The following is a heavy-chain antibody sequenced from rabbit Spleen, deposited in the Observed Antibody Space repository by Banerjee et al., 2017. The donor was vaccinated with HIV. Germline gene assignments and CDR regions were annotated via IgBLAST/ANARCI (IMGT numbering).Heavy chain of an antibody. D-gene: IGHD1-1*01. V-gene: IGHV1S40*01. CDR3: ARDLVAVIGWNFNL. Sequence: QSLEESGGDLVKPGASLTLTCTASKFSFSSVHWIYWVRQAPGKGLEWIGTIYAGSTGTIDYASWAKGRFTISKTSSTTVTLQMTSLTAADTATYVCARDLVAVIGWNFNLWGQGTLVTVS. CDR2: IYAGSTGTI. CDR1: KFSFSSVHW. J-gene: IGHJ4*01.